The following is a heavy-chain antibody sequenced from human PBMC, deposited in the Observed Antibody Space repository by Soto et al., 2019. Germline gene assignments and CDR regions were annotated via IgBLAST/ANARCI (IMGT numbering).Heavy chain of an antibody. CDR3: ARGTYYYDSSGSGGYYFDY. D-gene: IGHD3-22*01. Sequence: SVKVSCKASGGTFSSYAISWVRQAPGQGLEWMGGIIPIFGTANYAQKFQGRVTITADKSTSTAYMELSSLRSEDTAVYYCARGTYYYDSSGSGGYYFDYWGQGTLVTVSS. J-gene: IGHJ4*02. V-gene: IGHV1-69*06. CDR2: IIPIFGTA. CDR1: GGTFSSYA.